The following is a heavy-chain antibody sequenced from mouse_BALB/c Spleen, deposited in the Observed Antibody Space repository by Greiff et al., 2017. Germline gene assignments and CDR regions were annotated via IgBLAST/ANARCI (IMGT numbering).Heavy chain of an antibody. Sequence: VQGVESGPGLVAPSQSLSITCTVSGFSLTGYGVNWVRQPPGKGLEWLGMIWGDGSTDYNSALKSRLSISKDNSKSQVFLKMNSLQTDDTARYYCARDWYEGYYYAMDYSGQGTSVTVSS. D-gene: IGHD2-14*01. CDR1: GFSLTGYG. J-gene: IGHJ4*01. CDR2: IWGDGST. V-gene: IGHV2-6-7*01. CDR3: ARDWYEGYYYAMDY.